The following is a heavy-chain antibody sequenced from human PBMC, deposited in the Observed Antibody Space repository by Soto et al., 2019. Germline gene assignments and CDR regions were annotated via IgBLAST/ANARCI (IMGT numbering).Heavy chain of an antibody. V-gene: IGHV1-3*01. J-gene: IGHJ4*02. Sequence: TXXAMHWVRQAPGQRLEWMGWINAGNGNTKYSQKFQGRVTITRDTSASTAYMELSSLRSEDTAVYYCARAGYDFWSGYNWGQGTLVTVSS. CDR3: ARAGYDFWSGYN. CDR2: INAGNGNT. D-gene: IGHD3-3*01. CDR1: TXXA.